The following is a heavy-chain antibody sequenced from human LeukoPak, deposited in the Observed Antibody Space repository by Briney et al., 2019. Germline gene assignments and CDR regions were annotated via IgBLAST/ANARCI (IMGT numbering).Heavy chain of an antibody. D-gene: IGHD2-2*01. J-gene: IGHJ4*02. CDR2: IIPIFGTA. CDR1: GGTFSSYA. V-gene: IGHV1-69*13. Sequence: SVKVSCKASGGTFSSYAISWVRQAPGQGLEWMGGIIPIFGTANYAQKFQGRVTITADESTSTVYMELSSLRSEDTAVYYCARDVIGYCSSTSCYGYLDYWGQGTLVTVSS. CDR3: ARDVIGYCSSTSCYGYLDY.